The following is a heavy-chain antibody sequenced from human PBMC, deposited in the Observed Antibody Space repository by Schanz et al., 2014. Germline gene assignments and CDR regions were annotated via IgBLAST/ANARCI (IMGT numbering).Heavy chain of an antibody. CDR2: ISGSDNYI. CDR1: GFTFSDYY. CDR3: ARGARQYSGSYSPSDY. Sequence: QVQLVESGGGVVQPGRSLRLSCAGSGFTFSDYYMSWIRQAPGKGLEWVSYISGSDNYINYADSVKGRFTISRDNAKNSLFLLMSSLRAEDSAVYYCARGARQYSGSYSPSDYWGQGTLVTVSS. D-gene: IGHD1-26*01. V-gene: IGHV3-11*06. J-gene: IGHJ4*02.